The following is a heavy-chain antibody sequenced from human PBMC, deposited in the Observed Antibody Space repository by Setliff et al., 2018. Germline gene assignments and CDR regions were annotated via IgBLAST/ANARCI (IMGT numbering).Heavy chain of an antibody. D-gene: IGHD5-12*01. J-gene: IGHJ6*03. V-gene: IGHV3-48*01. CDR1: GFTFSSYS. CDR2: ISSSSITI. CDR3: AREKMATNYYYYYMDV. Sequence: GGSLRLSCAASGFTFSSYSMNWVRQAPGKGLEWVSYISSSSITIYYADPVKGRFTISRDNAKNSLYLQMNSLRAEDTAVYYCAREKMATNYYYYYMDVWGKGTTVTVSS.